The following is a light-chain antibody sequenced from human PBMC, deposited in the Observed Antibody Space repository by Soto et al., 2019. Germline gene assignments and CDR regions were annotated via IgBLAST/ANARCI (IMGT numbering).Light chain of an antibody. Sequence: QSVLTQPASVSGSPGQSITVSCTGTSSDVGAYKHVSWYQRHPGKAPKLLLSEVSNRPSGVSDRFSGSKSGNTASLTISGLQAEDEADYHCSSLTTSFTYVFGTGTKVTVL. V-gene: IGLV2-14*01. CDR3: SSLTTSFTYV. J-gene: IGLJ1*01. CDR1: SSDVGAYKH. CDR2: EVS.